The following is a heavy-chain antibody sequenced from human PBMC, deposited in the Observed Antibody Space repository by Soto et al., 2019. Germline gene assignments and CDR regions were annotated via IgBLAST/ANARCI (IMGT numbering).Heavy chain of an antibody. J-gene: IGHJ5*02. CDR2: IYYSGST. CDR3: ARGRYYDFWSGCDP. D-gene: IGHD3-3*01. V-gene: IGHV4-59*01. CDR1: GGSISSYY. Sequence: KPSETLSLTCTVSGGSISSYYWSWIRQPPGKGLEWIGYIYYSGSTNYNPSLKSRVTISVDTSKNQFSLKLSSVTAADTAVYYCARGRYYDFWSGCDPWGQGTLVTVSS.